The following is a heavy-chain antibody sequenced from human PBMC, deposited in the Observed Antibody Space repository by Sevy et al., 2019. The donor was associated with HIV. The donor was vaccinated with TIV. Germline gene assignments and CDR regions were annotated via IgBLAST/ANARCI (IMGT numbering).Heavy chain of an antibody. V-gene: IGHV3-23*01. CDR3: AKGYCSGGICYHFDY. J-gene: IGHJ4*02. CDR2: ISGGGDST. D-gene: IGHD2-15*01. Sequence: GGSLRLSCAASGFTFNSYAMSWVRQAPGRGLEWVSAISGGGDSTYYADSVKGRFTISRDNSKNTLYLQMNSLRAEDTAIYYCAKGYCSGGICYHFDYWGQGTLVTVSS. CDR1: GFTFNSYA.